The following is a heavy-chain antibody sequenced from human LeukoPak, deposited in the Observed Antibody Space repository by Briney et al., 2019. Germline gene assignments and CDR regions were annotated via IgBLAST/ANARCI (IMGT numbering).Heavy chain of an antibody. CDR1: GYTFTGYY. CDR3: ARGGRGWGYLDFDF. V-gene: IGHV1-2*02. CDR2: INPNSGGT. Sequence: ASVKVSCKASGYTFTGYYMHWVRQAPGQGLEWMGWINPNSGGTNYAQKFQGRVTMTRDTSISTAYMELTNLRSDDTAVYYCARGGRGWGYLDFDFWGQGTLVTVSP. J-gene: IGHJ4*02. D-gene: IGHD6-19*01.